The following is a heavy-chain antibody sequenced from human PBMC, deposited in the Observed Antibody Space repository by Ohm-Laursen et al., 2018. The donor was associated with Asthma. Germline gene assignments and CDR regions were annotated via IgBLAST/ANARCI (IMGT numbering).Heavy chain of an antibody. CDR1: GFTFRSYA. V-gene: IGHV3-48*01. D-gene: IGHD1-1*01. CDR3: AVRTTSAGFDV. J-gene: IGHJ6*02. Sequence: SLRLSCTASGFTFRSYAMHWVRQAPGKGLEWVSFISSKSSTIYSANTVKGRFTVSRDNAKNSLYLQMNSLRAQDTAVYYCAVRTTSAGFDVWGQGTTVTVSS. CDR2: ISSKSSTI.